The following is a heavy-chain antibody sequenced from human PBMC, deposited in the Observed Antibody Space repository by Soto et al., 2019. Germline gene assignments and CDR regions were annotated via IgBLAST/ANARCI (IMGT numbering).Heavy chain of an antibody. CDR2: ISSSGSTI. V-gene: IGHV3-48*03. J-gene: IGHJ5*02. CDR3: ARAAPPYCSSTSCYTGGWFDP. D-gene: IGHD2-2*02. Sequence: EVQLVESGGGLVQPGGSLRLSCAASGFTFSSYEMNWVRQAPGKGLEWVSYISSSGSTIYYADSVKGRFTISRDNAKNSLYLQMNSLRAEDTAVYYCARAAPPYCSSTSCYTGGWFDPWGQGTLVTVSS. CDR1: GFTFSSYE.